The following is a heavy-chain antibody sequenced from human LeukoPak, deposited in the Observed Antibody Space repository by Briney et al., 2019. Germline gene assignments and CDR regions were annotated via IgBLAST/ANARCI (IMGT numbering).Heavy chain of an antibody. CDR3: ARVGGTYFWAYYFDY. D-gene: IGHD1-26*01. CDR2: VSHDGNNK. CDR1: GFTFSSYA. J-gene: IGHJ4*02. Sequence: GRSLSLSCAASGFTFSSYAMQWVRQARGKGLEGVAVVSHDGNNKYYADSVKGRFTISRDNSKNTVHLQMSSLITEDTAVYYCARVGGTYFWAYYFDYWGQGTLVTVSS. V-gene: IGHV3-30-3*01.